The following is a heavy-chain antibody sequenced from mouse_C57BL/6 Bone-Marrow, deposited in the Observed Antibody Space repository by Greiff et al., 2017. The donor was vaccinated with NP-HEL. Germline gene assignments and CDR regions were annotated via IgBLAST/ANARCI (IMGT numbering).Heavy chain of an antibody. CDR2: IDPENGDT. D-gene: IGHD3-2*02. CDR1: GFNIKDDY. V-gene: IGHV14-4*01. CDR3: TRDSSGYYYAMDY. Sequence: EVKLKQSGAELVRPGASVKLSCTASGFNIKDDYMHWVKQRPEQGLEWIGWIDPENGDTEYASKFQGKATITADTSSNTAYLQLSSLTSEDTAVYYCTRDSSGYYYAMDYWGQGTSVTVSS. J-gene: IGHJ4*01.